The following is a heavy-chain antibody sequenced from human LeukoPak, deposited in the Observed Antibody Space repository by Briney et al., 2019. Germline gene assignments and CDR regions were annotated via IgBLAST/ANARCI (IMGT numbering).Heavy chain of an antibody. D-gene: IGHD2-2*01. CDR1: GYTFTGYY. Sequence: GASVKVSCTASGYTFTGYYMHWVRQAPGQGLEWMGWINPNSGGSNYAQKFQGRVTMTRDTSISTAYMELSRLRSDDTAVYYCARRQVVPAAPLNYYYMDVWGKGTTVTVSS. CDR3: ARRQVVPAAPLNYYYMDV. J-gene: IGHJ6*03. V-gene: IGHV1-2*02. CDR2: INPNSGGS.